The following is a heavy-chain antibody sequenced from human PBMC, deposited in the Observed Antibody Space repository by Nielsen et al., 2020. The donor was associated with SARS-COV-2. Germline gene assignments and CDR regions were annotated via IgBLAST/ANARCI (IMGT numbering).Heavy chain of an antibody. D-gene: IGHD3-3*01. CDR3: ARVAFWSGYDY. V-gene: IGHV3-21*01. J-gene: IGHJ4*02. CDR1: EFTFSRHG. Sequence: GESLKISCAGSEFTFSRHGMNWVHLAPGKGLEWVSSISASGNYIHYADSVKGRFTISRDNAKSSLSLQMNSLTAEDTAVYYCARVAFWSGYDYWGQGALVTVSS. CDR2: ISASGNYI.